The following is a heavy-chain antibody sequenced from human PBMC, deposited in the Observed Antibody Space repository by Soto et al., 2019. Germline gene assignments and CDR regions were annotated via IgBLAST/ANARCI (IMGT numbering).Heavy chain of an antibody. V-gene: IGHV1-18*01. J-gene: IGHJ6*02. CDR3: ARDSRYSMLYYGMDV. Sequence: QVQLVQSGAEVKKPGASVKVSCKASGYTFTSYGISWVRQAPGQGLEWMGWISAYNGNTNYAQKLQGRVTMTTDTSKXTAYMELRSLRSDDTAVYYCARDSRYSMLYYGMDVWGQGTTVTVSS. CDR1: GYTFTSYG. D-gene: IGHD6-13*01. CDR2: ISAYNGNT.